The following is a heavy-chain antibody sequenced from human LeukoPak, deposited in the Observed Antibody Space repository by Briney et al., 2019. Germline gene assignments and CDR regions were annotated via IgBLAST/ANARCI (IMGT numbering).Heavy chain of an antibody. CDR3: ARGGTYTVDY. CDR1: GFTFSSYG. V-gene: IGHV3-7*01. J-gene: IGHJ4*02. Sequence: PGGSLRLSCAASGFTFSSYGMHWVRQAPGKGLEWVATIKGDGSERYYVDSVKGRFTVSRDNAKNSMYLQMNSLRAEDTAVYYCARGGTYTVDYWGQGTLVTVSS. D-gene: IGHD3/OR15-3a*01. CDR2: IKGDGSER.